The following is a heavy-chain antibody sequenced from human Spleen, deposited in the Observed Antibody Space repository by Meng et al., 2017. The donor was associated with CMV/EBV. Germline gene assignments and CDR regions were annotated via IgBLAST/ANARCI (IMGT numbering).Heavy chain of an antibody. Sequence: ASVKVSCKASGYTFTDYYMHWVRQAPGQGLEWMGWSNPYSGDTIYAQKFQGRVTITRNTSISTAYMELSSLRSQDTAVYYCARGQRVGATWFDPWGQGTLVTVSS. CDR2: SNPYSGDT. D-gene: IGHD1-26*01. J-gene: IGHJ5*02. CDR3: ARGQRVGATWFDP. CDR1: GYTFTDYY. V-gene: IGHV1-8*03.